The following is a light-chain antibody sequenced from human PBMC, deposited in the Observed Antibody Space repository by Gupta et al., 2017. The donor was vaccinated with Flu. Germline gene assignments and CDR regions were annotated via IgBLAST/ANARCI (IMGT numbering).Light chain of an antibody. Sequence: SYVLTQPPSMSVAPGQTARITCGGDNIGSKTVHWYQQKPAQAPVLLVHDDSGRPSGIPARFSGSNSATTATLTISRVEAGDEADYYCQVWDSTSDNVVFGGGTKLTVL. CDR2: DDS. CDR1: NIGSKT. V-gene: IGLV3-21*02. CDR3: QVWDSTSDNVV. J-gene: IGLJ2*01.